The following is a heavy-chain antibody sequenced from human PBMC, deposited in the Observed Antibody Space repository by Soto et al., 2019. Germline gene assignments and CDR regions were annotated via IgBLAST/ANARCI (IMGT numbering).Heavy chain of an antibody. CDR1: GFTFNDYG. J-gene: IGHJ3*01. D-gene: IGHD6-13*01. CDR2: IPNGGSAK. CDR3: AKDQGIASAHGID. V-gene: IGHV3-30*18. Sequence: QVQLVESGGGVVQPGTSLRLSCAASGFTFNDYGMHWVRQAPGTGLEWVAAIPNGGSAKYYAYSVKGRLTITRDNSKNTLYLQMDSLRAEDTAVYYCAKDQGIASAHGIDWGQGTMVTVSA.